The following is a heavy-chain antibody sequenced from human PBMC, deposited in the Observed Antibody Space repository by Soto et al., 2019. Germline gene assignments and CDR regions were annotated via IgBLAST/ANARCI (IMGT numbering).Heavy chain of an antibody. CDR3: VRDGTKTLRDWFDP. J-gene: IGHJ5*02. CDR1: GASIRGFS. CDR2: IYATGTT. D-gene: IGHD1-1*01. Sequence: SETLSLTCAVSGASIRGFSWSWIRKTAGKGLEWIGRIYATGTTDYNPSLKSRVMMSVDTSKKQFSLKLRSVTAADTAVYYCVRDGTKTLRDWFDPWGQGIAVTVSS. V-gene: IGHV4-4*07.